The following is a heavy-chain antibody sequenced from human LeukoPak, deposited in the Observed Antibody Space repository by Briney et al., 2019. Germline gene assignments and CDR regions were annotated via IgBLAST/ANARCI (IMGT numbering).Heavy chain of an antibody. V-gene: IGHV4-38-2*02. J-gene: IGHJ4*02. D-gene: IGHD3-3*01. CDR1: GYSISSGYY. CDR3: ARAHYDFWSGYSSGFDY. CDR2: IYHSGST. Sequence: SETLSLTCTVSGYSISSGYYWGWIRQPPGKGLEWIGSIYHSGSTYYNPSLKSRVTISVDTSKNQFSLKLSSVTAADTAVYYCARAHYDFWSGYSSGFDYWGQGTLVTVSS.